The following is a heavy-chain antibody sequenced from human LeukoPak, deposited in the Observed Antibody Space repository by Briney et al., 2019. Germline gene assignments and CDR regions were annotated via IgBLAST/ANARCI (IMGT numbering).Heavy chain of an antibody. CDR1: GFTFDDYA. Sequence: GGSLRLSCAASGFTFDDYAMHWVRQAPGKGLEWVSGISWNSGSIGYADSVKGRFTISRDNAKNSLYLQMNSLRAEDTAMYYCARAVTMIVVGENDYFDYWGQGTLVTVSS. V-gene: IGHV3-9*01. CDR2: ISWNSGSI. D-gene: IGHD3-22*01. J-gene: IGHJ4*02. CDR3: ARAVTMIVVGENDYFDY.